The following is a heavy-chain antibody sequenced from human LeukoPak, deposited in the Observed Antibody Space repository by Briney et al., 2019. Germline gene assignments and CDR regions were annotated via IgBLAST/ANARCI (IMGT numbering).Heavy chain of an antibody. CDR1: GFTFSSYA. CDR2: ISGSGGST. J-gene: IGHJ4*02. CDR3: AKNYLSIVVVPTNY. V-gene: IGHV3-23*01. Sequence: GGSLRLSCAASGFTFSSYAMSWVRQAPGKGLEWVSAISGSGGSTYYADSVKGRFTISRDNSKNTLYLQMNSLRAEDTAVYYCAKNYLSIVVVPTNYWGQGSLVTVSS. D-gene: IGHD2-2*01.